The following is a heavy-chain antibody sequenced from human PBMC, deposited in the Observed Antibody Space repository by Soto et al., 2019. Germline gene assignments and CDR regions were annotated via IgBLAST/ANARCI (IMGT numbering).Heavy chain of an antibody. D-gene: IGHD6-13*01. CDR1: GYTFTSYG. Sequence: ASVKVSCKASGYTFTSYGISWVRQAPGQGLEWMGWISAYNGNTNYAQKLQGRVTMTTDTSTSTAYMELRSLRSDDTAVYYCARAPSSSSWYEYGDYWGQGTLVTVSS. CDR3: ARAPSSSSWYEYGDY. V-gene: IGHV1-18*01. CDR2: ISAYNGNT. J-gene: IGHJ4*02.